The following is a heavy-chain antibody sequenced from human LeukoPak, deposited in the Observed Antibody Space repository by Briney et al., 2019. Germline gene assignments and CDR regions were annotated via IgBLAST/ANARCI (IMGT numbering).Heavy chain of an antibody. V-gene: IGHV4-30-4*01. CDR2: IYYSGST. J-gene: IGHJ4*02. Sequence: SETLSLTCTVPGGSISSGDYYWSWIRQPPGKGLEWIGYIYYSGSTYYNPSLKSRVTISVDTSKNQFSLKLSSVTAADTAVCYCARALDYYDSSGERAYYFDYWGQGTLVTVSS. D-gene: IGHD3-22*01. CDR3: ARALDYYDSSGERAYYFDY. CDR1: GGSISSGDYY.